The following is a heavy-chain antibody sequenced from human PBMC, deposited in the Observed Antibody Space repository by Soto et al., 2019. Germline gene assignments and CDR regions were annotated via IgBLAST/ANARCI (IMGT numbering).Heavy chain of an antibody. J-gene: IGHJ5*02. V-gene: IGHV4-4*02. CDR3: ARQELELDWFDP. Sequence: QVQLQEPGPGLVQPAGTLSLTCTVSGGSVTSRNWWIWVRQPPGKGLEWIGAIHHSGTTDYNPSLKSRATISVDKSKNHFSLRLTSVTAADTALYYCARQELELDWFDPWGQGTLVSVSS. CDR1: GGSVTSRNW. D-gene: IGHD1-7*01. CDR2: IHHSGTT.